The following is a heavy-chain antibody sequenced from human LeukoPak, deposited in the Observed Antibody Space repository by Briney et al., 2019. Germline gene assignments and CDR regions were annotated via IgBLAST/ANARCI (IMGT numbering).Heavy chain of an antibody. V-gene: IGHV4-34*01. Sequence: PSETLSLTCAVYGGSFSGYYWSWIRQPPGKGLEWIGEINHSGSTNYNPSLKSRVTISVDTSKNQFSLKLSSVTAADTAVYYCARAPRLYYDSSGYRFRDHPNAFDIWGQGTMVTVSS. CDR2: INHSGST. CDR1: GGSFSGYY. D-gene: IGHD3-22*01. CDR3: ARAPRLYYDSSGYRFRDHPNAFDI. J-gene: IGHJ3*02.